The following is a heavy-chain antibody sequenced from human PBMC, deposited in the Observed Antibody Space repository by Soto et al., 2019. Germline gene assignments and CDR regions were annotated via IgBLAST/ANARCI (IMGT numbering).Heavy chain of an antibody. D-gene: IGHD2-2*01. J-gene: IGHJ6*02. CDR2: IYPGDSDT. CDR3: ARDGTYCSSTSCYRDSYYYYGMDV. Sequence: PGESQKISCKGSGYSFTSYWIGWVRQMPGKGLEWMGIIYPGDSDTRYSPSFQGQVTISADKSISTAYLQWSSLKASDTAMYYCARDGTYCSSTSCYRDSYYYYGMDVWGQGTTVTVSS. V-gene: IGHV5-51*01. CDR1: GYSFTSYW.